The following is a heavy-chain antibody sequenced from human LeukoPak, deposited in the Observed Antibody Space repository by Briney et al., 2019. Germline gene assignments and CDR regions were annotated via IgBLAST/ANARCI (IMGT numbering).Heavy chain of an antibody. CDR2: IYYSGST. Sequence: PSETLSLTCTVSGGSISSYYWSWIRQPPGKGLEWIGNIYYSGSTNYNPSLKSRVTISVDTSKNQFSLKLSSVTAADTAVYYCARYCSGGSCSQTGGLRWYFDYWGQGTLVTVSS. CDR1: GGSISSYY. J-gene: IGHJ4*02. V-gene: IGHV4-59*12. CDR3: ARYCSGGSCSQTGGLRWYFDY. D-gene: IGHD2-15*01.